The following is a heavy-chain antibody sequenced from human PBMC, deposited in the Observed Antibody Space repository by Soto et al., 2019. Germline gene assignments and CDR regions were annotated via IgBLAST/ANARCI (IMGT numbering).Heavy chain of an antibody. J-gene: IGHJ4*02. Sequence: PGGSLRLSCAASGFTFSSYSMNWVRQAPGKGLEWVSSISSSSSYIYYADSVKGRFTISRDNAKNSLYLQMNSLRAEDTAVYYCARERRPEGNMRDFDYWGQGTLVTVSS. CDR3: ARERRPEGNMRDFDY. CDR1: GFTFSSYS. V-gene: IGHV3-21*01. D-gene: IGHD2-2*01. CDR2: ISSSSSYI.